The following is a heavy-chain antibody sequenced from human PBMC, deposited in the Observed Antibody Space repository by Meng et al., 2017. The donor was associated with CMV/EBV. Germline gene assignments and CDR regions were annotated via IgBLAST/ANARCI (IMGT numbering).Heavy chain of an antibody. V-gene: IGHV1-18*01. CDR3: ARDYGERASSSSSKYYYGMDV. J-gene: IGHJ6*02. Sequence: ASVKVSCKASGYTFTSYGISWVRQAPGQGLEWMGWISAYNGNTNYAQKLQGRVTMTTDTSTGTAYMGLRSLRSDDTAVYYCARDYGERASSSSSKYYYGMDVWGQGTTVTVSS. D-gene: IGHD6-6*01. CDR2: ISAYNGNT. CDR1: GYTFTSYG.